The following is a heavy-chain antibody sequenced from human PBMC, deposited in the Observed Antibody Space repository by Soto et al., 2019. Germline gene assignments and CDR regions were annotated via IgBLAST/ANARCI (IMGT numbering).Heavy chain of an antibody. V-gene: IGHV4-31*03. CDR2: IYYSGST. J-gene: IGHJ4*02. Sequence: PSETLSLTCTVSDGSISSGGYYWSWIRQHPGKGLEWIGYIYYSGSTYYNPSLKSRVTISVDTSKNQFSLKLSSVTAADTAVYYCARGYSGGGSLVSDDYWGQGTLVTVSS. CDR1: DGSISSGGYY. D-gene: IGHD2-15*01. CDR3: ARGYSGGGSLVSDDY.